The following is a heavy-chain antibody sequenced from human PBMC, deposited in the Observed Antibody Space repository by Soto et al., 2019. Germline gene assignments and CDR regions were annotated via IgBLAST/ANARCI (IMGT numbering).Heavy chain of an antibody. CDR3: ARDGTLYDSSAYYYLY. J-gene: IGHJ4*02. D-gene: IGHD3-22*01. V-gene: IGHV1-69*13. Sequence: GASVKVSCKASGGTFSRYTITWVRQAPGQGLEWMGGITPMFGTPNYAQKFQGRVTITADESTSTAYMELSSLRSEDTAMYYCARDGTLYDSSAYYYLYWGRGTLVTVSS. CDR2: ITPMFGTP. CDR1: GGTFSRYT.